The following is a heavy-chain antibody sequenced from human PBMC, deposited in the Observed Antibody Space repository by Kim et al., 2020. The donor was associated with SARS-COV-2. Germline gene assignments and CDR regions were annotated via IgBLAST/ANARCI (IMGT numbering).Heavy chain of an antibody. D-gene: IGHD3-10*01. CDR3: AKEGYNGSGSRWFDP. J-gene: IGHJ5*02. V-gene: IGHV3-23*01. Sequence: GGSLRLSCAASGFTFSSYAMSWVRQAPGKGLEWASAISGSGGSTYYADSVKGRFTISRDNSKNTLYLQMNSLRAEDTAVYYCAKEGYNGSGSRWFDPWGQGTLVTVSS. CDR2: ISGSGGST. CDR1: GFTFSSYA.